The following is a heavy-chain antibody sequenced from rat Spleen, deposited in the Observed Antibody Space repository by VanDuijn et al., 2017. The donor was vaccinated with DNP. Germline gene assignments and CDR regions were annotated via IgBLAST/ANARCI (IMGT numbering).Heavy chain of an antibody. V-gene: IGHV5S13*01. J-gene: IGHJ2*01. Sequence: EVQLVESGGGLVQPGRSLKLSCAASEFTFSNYGMAWVRQAPTKGLEWVASITTGGGNTYYGDSVKGRFTISIDNAKNTLYRQMDSLRSEDTATYYCTRRRGDYFDYWGQGVMVTVSS. CDR1: EFTFSNYG. CDR3: TRRRGDYFDY. CDR2: ITTGGGNT.